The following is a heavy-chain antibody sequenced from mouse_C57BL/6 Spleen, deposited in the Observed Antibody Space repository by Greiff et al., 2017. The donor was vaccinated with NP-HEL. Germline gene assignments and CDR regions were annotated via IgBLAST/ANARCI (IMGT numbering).Heavy chain of an antibody. D-gene: IGHD1-1*01. V-gene: IGHV1-50*01. Sequence: QPGAELVKPGASVKLSCKASGYTFTSYWMQWVKQRPGQGLEWIGEIDPSDSYTNYNQKFKGKATLTVDTSSSTAYMQLSSLTSEDSAVYYCARWGTYYGSAWFAYWGQGTLVTVSA. CDR1: GYTFTSYW. J-gene: IGHJ3*01. CDR2: IDPSDSYT. CDR3: ARWGTYYGSAWFAY.